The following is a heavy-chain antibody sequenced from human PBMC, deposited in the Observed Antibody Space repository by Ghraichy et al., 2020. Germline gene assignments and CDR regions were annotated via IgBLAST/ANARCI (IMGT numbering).Heavy chain of an antibody. D-gene: IGHD3-22*01. Sequence: GESLNISCQGSGYSFTSYWIGWVRQMPGKGLEWMGIIYPGDSETSYSPSFQGQVTISADKSISTAYLQWSSLKASDTAIYYCARHIGYLYDSSISPGGMDVWGQGTTVTVSS. CDR3: ARHIGYLYDSSISPGGMDV. J-gene: IGHJ6*02. CDR2: IYPGDSET. V-gene: IGHV5-51*01. CDR1: GYSFTSYW.